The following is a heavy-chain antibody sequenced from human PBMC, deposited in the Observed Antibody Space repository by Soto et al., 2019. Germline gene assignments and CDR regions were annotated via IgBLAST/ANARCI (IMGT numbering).Heavy chain of an antibody. CDR3: ARGSIGWPPRLDY. J-gene: IGHJ4*02. Sequence: QVQLQESGPGLVKPSETLSLNCTVSGGPISSYYWSWIRQSPGKGLEWIGYIYYSGSTNYNPSLKSRVTISVDTSKHQFSLELSSVTAADTAVYYCARGSIGWPPRLDYWGQGTLVTVSS. V-gene: IGHV4-59*01. CDR2: IYYSGST. CDR1: GGPISSYY. D-gene: IGHD6-19*01.